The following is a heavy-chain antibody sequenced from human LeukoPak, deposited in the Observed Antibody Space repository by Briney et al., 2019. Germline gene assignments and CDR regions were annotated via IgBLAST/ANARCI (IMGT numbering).Heavy chain of an antibody. CDR3: VRLRWELMAPYFDH. CDR2: IYHSGST. Sequence: PSETLSLTCSVSTDSTNTYYWSWIRQSPGKELEWIGHIYHSGSTDYNRSFKSRVTISIDMSKREFSLKLTSVTVADTAMYYCVRLRWELMAPYFDHWGQGAFVIVSS. J-gene: IGHJ4*02. V-gene: IGHV4-59*01. D-gene: IGHD1-26*01. CDR1: TDSTNTYY.